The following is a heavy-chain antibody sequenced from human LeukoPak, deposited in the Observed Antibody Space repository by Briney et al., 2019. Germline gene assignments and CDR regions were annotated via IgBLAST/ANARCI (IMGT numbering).Heavy chain of an antibody. CDR2: IKYDASEK. CDR3: ARGIQQVTYYYDSSGNYDY. Sequence: GSLRLSCAASGFSFSTYWMSWVRQAPGQGLEWVASIKYDASEKHYVDSVKGRFTISRDSGKNSLSLQMNSLRAEDTAVYYCARGIQQVTYYYDSSGNYDYWGQGTLVTVSS. CDR1: GFSFSTYW. V-gene: IGHV3-7*01. D-gene: IGHD3-22*01. J-gene: IGHJ4*02.